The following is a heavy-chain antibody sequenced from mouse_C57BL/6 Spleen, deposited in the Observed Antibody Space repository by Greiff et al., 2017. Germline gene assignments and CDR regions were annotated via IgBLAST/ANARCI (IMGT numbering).Heavy chain of an antibody. V-gene: IGHV1-80*01. CDR3: ARRTYYNNYDARDY. CDR2: IYPGDGDT. Sequence: QVQLQQSGAELVKPGASVKISCKASGYAFSSYWMNWVKQRPGKGLEWIGQIYPGDGDTNYNGKFKGKATLTADKSSSTAYMQHSSLTSEDSAVDFCARRTYYNNYDARDYWGQGTSVTVSA. D-gene: IGHD2-5*01. J-gene: IGHJ4*01. CDR1: GYAFSSYW.